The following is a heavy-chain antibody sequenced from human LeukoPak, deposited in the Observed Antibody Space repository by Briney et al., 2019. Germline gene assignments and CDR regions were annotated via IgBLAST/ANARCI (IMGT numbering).Heavy chain of an antibody. V-gene: IGHV3-23*01. D-gene: IGHD3-10*02. J-gene: IGHJ6*04. CDR3: AELGITMIGGV. CDR1: GFTFSINA. CDR2: IRGSGGSI. Sequence: GGFLRLSCAASGFTFSINALSWVRQAPGKGLEWVSSIRGSGGSIYNADSVKGRFTISRDNAKNSLYLQMNSPRAEDTAVYYCAELGITMIGGVWGKGTTVTISS.